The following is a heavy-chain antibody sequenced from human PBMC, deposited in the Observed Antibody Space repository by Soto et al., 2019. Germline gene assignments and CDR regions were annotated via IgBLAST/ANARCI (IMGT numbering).Heavy chain of an antibody. CDR2: IIPIFGTA. D-gene: IGHD3-3*01. CDR1: GGTFSSYA. V-gene: IGHV1-69*01. Sequence: QVQLVQSGAEVKKPGSSVKVSCKASGGTFSSYAISWVRQAPGQGLEWMGGIIPIFGTANYAQKFQGRVTITADESTSTGYMELSSLRSEDTAVYYCERLYDCWSGLSGGYVDYWGQVTLVTVSS. CDR3: ERLYDCWSGLSGGYVDY. J-gene: IGHJ4*02.